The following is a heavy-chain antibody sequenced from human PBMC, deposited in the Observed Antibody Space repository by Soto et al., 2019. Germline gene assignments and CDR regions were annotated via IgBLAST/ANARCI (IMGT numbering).Heavy chain of an antibody. Sequence: EVQLVESGGGLVQPGGSLRLSCVASGFTFDYYWMHWLRQAPGEGLMWVSRLQTDGSHPAYADSVKGRFTISRENAKSSLYLQMNNLRAEDTGVYFCARGGDPDYWGQGTLVTVSS. V-gene: IGHV3-74*01. D-gene: IGHD2-21*02. CDR1: GFTFDYYW. CDR3: ARGGDPDY. CDR2: LQTDGSHP. J-gene: IGHJ4*02.